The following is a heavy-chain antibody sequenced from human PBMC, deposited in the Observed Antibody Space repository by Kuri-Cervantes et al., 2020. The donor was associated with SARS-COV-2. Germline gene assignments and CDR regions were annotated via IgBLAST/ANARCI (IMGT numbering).Heavy chain of an antibody. CDR3: AREYYDSSGYYYYYYYVMDV. D-gene: IGHD3-22*01. CDR1: GYTFTSYA. J-gene: IGHJ6*02. CDR2: INAGNGNT. V-gene: IGHV1-3*01. Sequence: ASVKVSCKASGYTFTSYAMHWVRQAPGQRLEWMGWINAGNGNTKYSQKFQGRVTITRDTSASTAYMELSSLRSEDTAVYYCAREYYDSSGYYYYYYYVMDVWGQGTTVTVSS.